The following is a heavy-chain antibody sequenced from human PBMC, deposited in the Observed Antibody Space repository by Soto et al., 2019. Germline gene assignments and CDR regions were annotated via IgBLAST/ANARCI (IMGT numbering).Heavy chain of an antibody. CDR2: IYSSGST. J-gene: IGHJ4*02. V-gene: IGHV4-59*01. CDR1: NGSISSYY. D-gene: IGHD3-16*01. Sequence: QVQLQESGPGLVKPSETLSLTCIASNGSISSYYWSWFRQPPGKGLEWIGSIYSSGSTNYNPSLEGRVTISVDTSKNQSSLRLSYVTAADTAVYYCARGLTGSPIPGEYWGQGTLVTVSS. CDR3: ARGLTGSPIPGEY.